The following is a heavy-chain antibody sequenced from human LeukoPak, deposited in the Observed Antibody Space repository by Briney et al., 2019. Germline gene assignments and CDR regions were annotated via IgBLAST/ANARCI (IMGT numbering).Heavy chain of an antibody. Sequence: GGSLRLSCAASGFNFDDYSMHWIRQAPGKCLEWVSGISWNSGSAGYADSVKGRFTISRDNAKNSLYLQMNSLRTEDTALYYCAKDRTYSGYDALDYWGQGTLVTVSS. J-gene: IGHJ4*02. V-gene: IGHV3-9*01. CDR3: AKDRTYSGYDALDY. CDR2: ISWNSGSA. D-gene: IGHD5-12*01. CDR1: GFNFDDYS.